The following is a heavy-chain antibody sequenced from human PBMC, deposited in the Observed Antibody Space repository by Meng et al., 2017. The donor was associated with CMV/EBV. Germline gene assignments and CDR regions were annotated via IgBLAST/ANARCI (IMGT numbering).Heavy chain of an antibody. CDR1: GLSLSSYG. CDR3: AKDGIVRLRYFALYGMDV. D-gene: IGHD3-9*01. CDR2: IRYDGSNK. V-gene: IGHV3-30*02. J-gene: IGHJ6*02. Sequence: GESLSPSCAVSGLSLSSYGMHWVRHAPGKLLERVAFIRYDGSNKYYADSVQGRFTIYRDNSKNTLYLQMNSLRAEDTAVYYCAKDGIVRLRYFALYGMDVWGQGTTVTVSS.